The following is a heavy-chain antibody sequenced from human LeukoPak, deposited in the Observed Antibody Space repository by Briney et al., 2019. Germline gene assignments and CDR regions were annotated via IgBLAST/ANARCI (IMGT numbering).Heavy chain of an antibody. CDR2: ISSSSSYI. Sequence: KPGGSLRLSCAASGFTFSSYAMNWVRQAPGKGLEWVSSISSSSSYIYYADSVKGRFTISRDNAKNSLYLQMNSLRAEDTAVYYCARDLNYYDSSGYPAQNWFDPWGQGTLVTVSS. CDR1: GFTFSSYA. CDR3: ARDLNYYDSSGYPAQNWFDP. D-gene: IGHD3-22*01. V-gene: IGHV3-21*01. J-gene: IGHJ5*02.